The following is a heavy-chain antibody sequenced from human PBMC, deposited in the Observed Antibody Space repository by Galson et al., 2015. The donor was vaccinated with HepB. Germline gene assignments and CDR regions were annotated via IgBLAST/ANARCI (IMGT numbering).Heavy chain of an antibody. CDR1: GFTFSSYA. J-gene: IGHJ4*02. V-gene: IGHV3-30*04. CDR3: ARDGWLQRTIWFGELSTKGYFDY. CDR2: ISYDGSNK. D-gene: IGHD3-10*01. Sequence: SLRLSCAASGFTFSSYAMHWVRQAPGKGLEWVAVISYDGSNKYYADSVKGRFTISRDNSKNTLYLQMNSLRAEDTAVYYCARDGWLQRTIWFGELSTKGYFDYWGQGTLVTVSS.